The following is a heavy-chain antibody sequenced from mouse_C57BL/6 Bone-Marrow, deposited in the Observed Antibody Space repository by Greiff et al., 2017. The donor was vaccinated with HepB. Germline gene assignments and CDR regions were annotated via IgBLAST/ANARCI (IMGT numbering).Heavy chain of an antibody. V-gene: IGHV5-12*01. CDR2: ISNGGGST. D-gene: IGHD2-4*01. Sequence: EVKVVESGGGLVQPGGSLKLSCAASGFTFSDYYMYWVRQTPEKRLEWVAYISNGGGSTYYPDTVKGRFTISRDNAKNTLYLQMSRLKSEDTAMYYWARHGYDYDLPGFFHWGQGTLVTVSA. CDR1: GFTFSDYY. CDR3: ARHGYDYDLPGFFH. J-gene: IGHJ3*01.